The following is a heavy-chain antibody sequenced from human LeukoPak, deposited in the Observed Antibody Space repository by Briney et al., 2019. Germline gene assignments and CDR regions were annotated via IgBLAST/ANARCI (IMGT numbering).Heavy chain of an antibody. Sequence: ASVKVSCKASGYTFTSYYMHWVRQAPGQGLEWMGWINPNSGGTNYAQKFQGRVTMTRDTSISTAYMELSRLRSDDTAVYYCARFKYSSSWYALDYWGQGTLVTVSS. CDR1: GYTFTSYY. D-gene: IGHD6-13*01. V-gene: IGHV1-2*02. CDR2: INPNSGGT. J-gene: IGHJ4*02. CDR3: ARFKYSSSWYALDY.